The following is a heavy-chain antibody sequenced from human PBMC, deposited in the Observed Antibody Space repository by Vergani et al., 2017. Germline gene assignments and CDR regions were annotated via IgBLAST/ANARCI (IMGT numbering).Heavy chain of an antibody. D-gene: IGHD3-3*01. J-gene: IGHJ4*02. CDR2: IWYDGSNK. CDR3: ARDLKGTSYYDFWSHPQGDFDY. Sequence: VQLVESGGGVVQPGRSLRLSCAASGFTFSSYGMHWVRQAPGKGLEWVAVIWYDGSNKYYADSVKGRFTISRDNSKNTLYLQMNSLRAEDTAVYYCARDLKGTSYYDFWSHPQGDFDYWGQGTLVTVSS. V-gene: IGHV3-33*01. CDR1: GFTFSSYG.